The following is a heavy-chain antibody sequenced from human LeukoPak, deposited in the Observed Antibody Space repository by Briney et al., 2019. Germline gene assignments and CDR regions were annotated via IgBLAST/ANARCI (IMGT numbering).Heavy chain of an antibody. J-gene: IGHJ4*02. CDR1: GFTFSSYW. D-gene: IGHD2-15*01. CDR3: AKVPSGRYCSGGSCYFDY. V-gene: IGHV3-7*01. Sequence: GGSLRLSCAASGFTFSSYWMSWVRQAPGKGLEWVANIKQDGSEKYYVDSVKGRFTISRDNAKNSLYLQMNRLRAEDTAVYYCAKVPSGRYCSGGSCYFDYWGQGTLVTVSS. CDR2: IKQDGSEK.